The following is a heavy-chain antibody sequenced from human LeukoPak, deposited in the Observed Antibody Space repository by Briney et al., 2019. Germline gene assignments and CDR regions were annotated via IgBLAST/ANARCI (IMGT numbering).Heavy chain of an antibody. D-gene: IGHD3/OR15-3a*01. Sequence: PGGSLRLSCAASGFTFSSYVMHWVRQAPGKGLEYVSGISGNGGSTYYANSVKGRFTISRDNSKNTLYLQMNSLRAEDTALYYCARDSGFSGTQRGEYWGQGTLVTVSS. CDR3: ARDSGFSGTQRGEY. CDR2: ISGNGGST. V-gene: IGHV3-64*01. J-gene: IGHJ4*02. CDR1: GFTFSSYV.